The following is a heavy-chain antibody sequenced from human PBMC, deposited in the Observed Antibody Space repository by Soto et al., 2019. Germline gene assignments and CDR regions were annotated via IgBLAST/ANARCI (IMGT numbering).Heavy chain of an antibody. CDR3: AREAATVTTGWFDP. D-gene: IGHD4-17*01. Sequence: QVQLQESGPGLVKPSETLSLTCTVSGGSISSYYWSWIRQPPGKGLEWIGYIYYSGSTNYNPSLKSRVTIAVDTSKNQFSLKMSSVTAADTAVYYCAREAATVTTGWFDPWGQGTLVTVSS. V-gene: IGHV4-59*01. J-gene: IGHJ5*02. CDR2: IYYSGST. CDR1: GGSISSYY.